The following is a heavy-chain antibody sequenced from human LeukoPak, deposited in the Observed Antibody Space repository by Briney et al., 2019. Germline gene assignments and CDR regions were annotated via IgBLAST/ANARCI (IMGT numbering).Heavy chain of an antibody. CDR3: ARHVRDYGGDSGAFDL. J-gene: IGHJ3*01. Sequence: LTGGSLRLSCAASGFTFSSYAMSWVRQAPGKRLEWVSAISGSGGSTYYADSVKGRFTISRDNSKNTLYLQMNSLRAEDTAVYYCARHVRDYGGDSGAFDLWGQGTMVTVSS. CDR1: GFTFSSYA. D-gene: IGHD4-23*01. CDR2: ISGSGGST. V-gene: IGHV3-23*01.